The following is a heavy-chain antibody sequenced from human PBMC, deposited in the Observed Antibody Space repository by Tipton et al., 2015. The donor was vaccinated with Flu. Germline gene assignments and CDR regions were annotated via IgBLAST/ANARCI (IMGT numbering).Heavy chain of an antibody. V-gene: IGHV1-69*01. Sequence: QLVQSGAEVEKPRSSVKVSCKASGGTFSSYAISWVRQAPGQGLEWMGGIIPIFGTANYAQKFQGRVTITADESTSTAYMELSSLRSEDTAVYYCARGPNYYDISGLPSNSWGQGTLVTVSS. CDR3: ARGPNYYDISGLPSNS. D-gene: IGHD3-22*01. CDR1: GGTFSSYA. CDR2: IIPIFGTA. J-gene: IGHJ4*02.